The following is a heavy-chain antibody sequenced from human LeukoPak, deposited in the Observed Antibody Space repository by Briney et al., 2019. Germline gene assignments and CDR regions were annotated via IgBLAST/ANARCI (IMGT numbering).Heavy chain of an antibody. Sequence: GASVKVSCKASGYTFTSYGISWVRQAPGQGLEWMGWISAYNGNTNYAQKLQGRVTMTTDTSTSTAYMELRSLRSDDTAVYYCARDFGEVSSGWYVFDYWGQGTLVTVSS. J-gene: IGHJ4*02. V-gene: IGHV1-18*01. D-gene: IGHD6-19*01. CDR2: ISAYNGNT. CDR3: ARDFGEVSSGWYVFDY. CDR1: GYTFTSYG.